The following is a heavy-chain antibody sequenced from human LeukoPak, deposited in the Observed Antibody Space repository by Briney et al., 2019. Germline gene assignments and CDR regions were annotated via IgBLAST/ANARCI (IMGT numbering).Heavy chain of an antibody. CDR1: GGSISSSSYY. CDR2: IYYSGST. J-gene: IGHJ4*02. CDR3: AREAGSGSYYIGY. V-gene: IGHV4-39*02. Sequence: SETLSLTCTVSGGSISSSSYYWGWIRQPPGKGLEWIGSIYYSGSTYYNPSLKSRVTISVDTSKNQFSLKLSSVTAADTAVYYCAREAGSGSYYIGYWGQGTLVTVSS. D-gene: IGHD3-10*01.